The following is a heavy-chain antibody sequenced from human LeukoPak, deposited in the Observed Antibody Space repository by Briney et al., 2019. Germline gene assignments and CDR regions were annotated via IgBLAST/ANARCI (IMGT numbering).Heavy chain of an antibody. CDR2: IIPIFGTA. V-gene: IGHV1-69*13. CDR3: ASGKGVRIYYFDY. Sequence: RASVKVSCKASGYTFTSYGISWVRQAPGQGLEWMGGIIPIFGTANYAQKFQGRVTITADESTSTAYMELSSLRSEDTAVYYCASGKGVRIYYFDYWGQGTLVTVSS. D-gene: IGHD3-10*01. CDR1: GYTFTSYG. J-gene: IGHJ4*02.